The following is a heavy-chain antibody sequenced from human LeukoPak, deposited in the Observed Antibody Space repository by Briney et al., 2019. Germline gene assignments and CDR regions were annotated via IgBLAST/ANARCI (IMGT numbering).Heavy chain of an antibody. Sequence: GRSLRLSCAASGFTFSSYGMHWVRQAPGKGLEWVAVIWYDGSNKYYADSVKGRLTISRDNSKNTLYLQMNSLRAEDTAVYYCARDQNPRLLWFGELLNYYYGMDVWGQGTTVTVSS. CDR1: GFTFSSYG. CDR2: IWYDGSNK. D-gene: IGHD3-10*01. J-gene: IGHJ6*02. CDR3: ARDQNPRLLWFGELLNYYYGMDV. V-gene: IGHV3-33*08.